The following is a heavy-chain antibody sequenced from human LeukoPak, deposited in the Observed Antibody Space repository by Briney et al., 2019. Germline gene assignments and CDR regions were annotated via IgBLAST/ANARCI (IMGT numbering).Heavy chain of an antibody. CDR2: ISAYNGNT. D-gene: IGHD2-21*02. CDR3: ARDLGAYCGGDCYSGY. Sequence: ASVKVSCKASGYTFTSYGISWVRQAPGQGLERMGWISAYNGNTNYAQKLQGRVTMTTGTSTSTAYMELRSLRSDDTAVYYCARDLGAYCGGDCYSGYWGQGTLVTVSS. J-gene: IGHJ4*02. CDR1: GYTFTSYG. V-gene: IGHV1-18*01.